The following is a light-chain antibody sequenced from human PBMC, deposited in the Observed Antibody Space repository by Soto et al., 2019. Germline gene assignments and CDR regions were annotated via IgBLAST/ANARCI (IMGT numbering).Light chain of an antibody. V-gene: IGKV1-5*01. Sequence: MHMTQSPSTLSASVRDRGTISCRNSQSIRSWLAWYQQKPGKAPQLLIYDASNLESGVPSRFSGSGSGTEFTLTISSLQPDDFATYYCQQYDSFSKTFGRGTKV. CDR2: DAS. J-gene: IGKJ1*01. CDR1: QSIRSW. CDR3: QQYDSFSKT.